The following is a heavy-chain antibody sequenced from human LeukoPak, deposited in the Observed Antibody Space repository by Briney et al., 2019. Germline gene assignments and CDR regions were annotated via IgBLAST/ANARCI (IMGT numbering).Heavy chain of an antibody. CDR1: GYTFTDYY. J-gene: IGHJ4*02. CDR2: INPNSGGT. Sequence: ASVTVSCKASGYTFTDYYMYWVRQAPGQGLEWMGWINPNSGGTNYAQKFQGRVIMTRDTSISTAYMELSRLRSDDTAVYYCAREGGPYRPLDYSGQGTLVTVAS. CDR3: AREGGPYRPLDY. V-gene: IGHV1-2*02.